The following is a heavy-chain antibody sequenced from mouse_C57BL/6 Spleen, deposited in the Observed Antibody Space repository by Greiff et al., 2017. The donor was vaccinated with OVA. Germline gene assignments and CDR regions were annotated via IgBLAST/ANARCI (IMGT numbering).Heavy chain of an antibody. D-gene: IGHD2-10*02. V-gene: IGHV1-19*01. CDR3: ARWGGYGNLY. Sequence: EVKLMESGPVLVKPGASVKMSCKASGYTFTDYYMNWVKQSHGKSLEWIGVINPYNGGTSYNQKFKGKATLTVDKSSSTAYMELNSLTSEDSAVYYCARWGGYGNLYWGQGTTLTVSS. CDR2: INPYNGGT. CDR1: GYTFTDYY. J-gene: IGHJ2*01.